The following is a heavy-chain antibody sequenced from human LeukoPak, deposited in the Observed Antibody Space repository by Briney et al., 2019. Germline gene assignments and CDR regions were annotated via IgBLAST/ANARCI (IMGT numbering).Heavy chain of an antibody. V-gene: IGHV3-66*01. CDR1: GFTVSSNY. Sequence: GSLRLSCAASGFTVSSNYMSWVRQAPGKGLEWVSVIYSGGSTHYADSVKGRFTFSRDNSKNTLYLQMNSLRAEDTAVYYCARVESGYSYATDCLNVWGQGTTVTVSS. D-gene: IGHD5-18*01. J-gene: IGHJ6*02. CDR3: ARVESGYSYATDCLNV. CDR2: IYSGGST.